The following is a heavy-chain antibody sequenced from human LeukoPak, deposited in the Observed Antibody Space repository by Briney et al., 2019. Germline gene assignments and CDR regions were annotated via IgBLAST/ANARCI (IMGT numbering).Heavy chain of an antibody. J-gene: IGHJ5*02. D-gene: IGHD3-3*01. V-gene: IGHV3-11*04. CDR3: ARVYYASWSGQPLSQHWLDP. CDR2: IRSTGSGT. CDR1: GFTFRDYY. Sequence: GGSLRLSCTASGFTFRDYYMTWIRQAPGKGLEWVSYIRSTGSGTGYADSVKGRFAISRDNAKNSLYLQMNGLRVEDTAVYYCARVYYASWSGQPLSQHWLDPWGQGTLVTVSS.